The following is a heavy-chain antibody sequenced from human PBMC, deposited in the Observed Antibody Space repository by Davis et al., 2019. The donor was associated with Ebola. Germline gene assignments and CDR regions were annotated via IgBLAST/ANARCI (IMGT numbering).Heavy chain of an antibody. Sequence: GGSLRLSCAAPGFTFSSYAMHWVRQAPGKGLEWVAVISYDGSNKYYADSVKGRFTISRDNSKNTLYLQMNSLRAEDTAVYYCAKDQGGYYGDSRSGWYCFDYWGQGTLVTVSS. J-gene: IGHJ4*02. CDR3: AKDQGGYYGDSRSGWYCFDY. CDR2: ISYDGSNK. D-gene: IGHD4-17*01. V-gene: IGHV3-30-3*01. CDR1: GFTFSSYA.